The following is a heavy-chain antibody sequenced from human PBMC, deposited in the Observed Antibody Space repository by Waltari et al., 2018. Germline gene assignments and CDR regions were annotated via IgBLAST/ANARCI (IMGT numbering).Heavy chain of an antibody. D-gene: IGHD5-18*01. V-gene: IGHV1-24*01. CDR1: GYTLTELS. CDR3: ATVGRPSAKCSYGYWGGEGCVD. J-gene: IGHJ4*02. Sequence: QVQLVQSGAEVKKPGASVKVSCKVSGYTLTELSMHWVRQAPGKGLEWMGGLDPEDAETIFAQKLQHRLTRYEDTTTNTAYMELSSLRAEDTAAYSFATVGRPSAKCSYGYWGGEGCVDCGQGTLVTV. CDR2: LDPEDAET.